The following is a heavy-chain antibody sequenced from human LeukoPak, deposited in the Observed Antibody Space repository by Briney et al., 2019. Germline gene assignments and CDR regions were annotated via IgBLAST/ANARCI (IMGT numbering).Heavy chain of an antibody. CDR1: GYTFNDYY. CDR2: ISPDSGGT. J-gene: IGHJ5*02. CDR3: ARLGENGLLTGYFYP. D-gene: IGHD3-9*01. V-gene: IGHV1-2*02. Sequence: ASVKVSCKASGYTFNDYYMHWVRQAPGQGLEWMGRISPDSGGTDYAQKFQGRVTMTRDTSISTAYMGLSRLRSDDTAVYYCARLGENGLLTGYFYPWGQGTLVTVSS.